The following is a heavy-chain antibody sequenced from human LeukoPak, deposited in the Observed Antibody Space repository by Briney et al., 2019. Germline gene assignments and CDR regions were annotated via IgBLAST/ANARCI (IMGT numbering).Heavy chain of an antibody. D-gene: IGHD5-24*01. CDR2: INHSGGT. CDR1: GGSFSGYY. Sequence: PSETLSLTCAVYGGSFSGYYWSWIRQPPGKGLEWIGEINHSGGTNYNPSLKSRVTISVDTSKNQFSLKLNSVTAADTAVYYCARDNGGGDGYNLSFDYWGQGTLVTVSS. V-gene: IGHV4-34*01. CDR3: ARDNGGGDGYNLSFDY. J-gene: IGHJ4*02.